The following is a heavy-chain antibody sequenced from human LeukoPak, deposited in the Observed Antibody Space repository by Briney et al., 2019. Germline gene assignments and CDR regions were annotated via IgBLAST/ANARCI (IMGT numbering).Heavy chain of an antibody. Sequence: GGSLRLSCAASGFTFSSYGMHLVRQAPGKGLEWVAVISYDGSNKYYADSVKGRFTISRDNSKNTLYLQMNSLRAEDTAVYYCAKALQQEELYYYYGMDVWGQGTTVTVSS. CDR1: GFTFSSYG. CDR2: ISYDGSNK. V-gene: IGHV3-30*18. D-gene: IGHD4-11*01. CDR3: AKALQQEELYYYYGMDV. J-gene: IGHJ6*02.